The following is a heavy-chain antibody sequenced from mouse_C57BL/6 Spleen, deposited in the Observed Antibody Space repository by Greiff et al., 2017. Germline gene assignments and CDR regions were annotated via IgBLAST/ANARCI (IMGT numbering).Heavy chain of an antibody. CDR3: AITTVVASADY. V-gene: IGHV3-6*01. D-gene: IGHD1-1*01. CDR1: VYSFTSGYY. J-gene: IGHJ2*01. Sequence: VQLKESGPGLVNPSPSLSLTCSVTVYSFTSGYYWNWLRQFPGNKLEWMGYISYDGSNNYNPSLKNRTSITRDTSKNQFFLKLNSVTTEDTATYYCAITTVVASADYWGQGTTLTVAS. CDR2: ISYDGSN.